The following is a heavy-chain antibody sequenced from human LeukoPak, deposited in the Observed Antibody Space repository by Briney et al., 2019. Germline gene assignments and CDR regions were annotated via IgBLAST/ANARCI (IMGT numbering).Heavy chain of an antibody. D-gene: IGHD2-2*01. CDR1: GYTFTGYY. V-gene: IGHV1-2*02. CDR3: ARDHYCSRTSCLLYYYYYGMDV. CDR2: INPNSGGT. J-gene: IGHJ6*02. Sequence: ASVKVSCKASGYTFTGYYMHWVRQAPGQGLEWMGWINPNSGGTNYAQKFQGRVTMTRDTSISTAYMELCRLRSDDTAVYYCARDHYCSRTSCLLYYYYYGMDVWGQGTTVTVSS.